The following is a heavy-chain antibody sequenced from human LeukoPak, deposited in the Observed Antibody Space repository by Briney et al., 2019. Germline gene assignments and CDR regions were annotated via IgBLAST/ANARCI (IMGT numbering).Heavy chain of an antibody. Sequence: KTGGSLRLSCAASGFTFSSYSMNWVRQAPGKGLEWVSSISSSSSYIYYADSVKGRFTISRDNAKNSLYLQMNSLRAEDTAVYYCARDPYSSSWSPFDYWGQGTLVTVSS. J-gene: IGHJ4*02. CDR3: ARDPYSSSWSPFDY. CDR1: GFTFSSYS. CDR2: ISSSSSYI. V-gene: IGHV3-21*01. D-gene: IGHD6-13*01.